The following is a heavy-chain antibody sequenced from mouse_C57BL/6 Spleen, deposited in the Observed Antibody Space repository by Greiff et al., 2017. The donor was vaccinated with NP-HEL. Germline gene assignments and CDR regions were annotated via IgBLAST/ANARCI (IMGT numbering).Heavy chain of an antibody. D-gene: IGHD2-5*01. Sequence: EVQLQESGPELVKPGASVKMSCKASGYTFTDYNMHWVKQSHGKSLEWIGYINPNNGGTSYNQKFKGKATLTVNKSSSTAYMELRSLTSEDSAVYYCARDYYSNYVDAMDYWGQGTSVTVSS. CDR3: ARDYYSNYVDAMDY. V-gene: IGHV1-22*01. J-gene: IGHJ4*01. CDR2: INPNNGGT. CDR1: GYTFTDYN.